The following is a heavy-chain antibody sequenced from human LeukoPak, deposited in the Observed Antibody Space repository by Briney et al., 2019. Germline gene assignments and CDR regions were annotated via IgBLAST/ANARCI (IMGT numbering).Heavy chain of an antibody. D-gene: IGHD3-22*01. CDR2: ISYDGSNK. CDR3: AKGASSGYYDSGRYFDY. J-gene: IGHJ4*02. Sequence: GGSLRLSCAASGFTFSSYGMHWFRQAPGKGLEWVAVISYDGSNKYYADSVKGRFTISRDNSKNTLYLQMNSLRAEDTAVYYCAKGASSGYYDSGRYFDYWGQGTLVTVSS. V-gene: IGHV3-30*18. CDR1: GFTFSSYG.